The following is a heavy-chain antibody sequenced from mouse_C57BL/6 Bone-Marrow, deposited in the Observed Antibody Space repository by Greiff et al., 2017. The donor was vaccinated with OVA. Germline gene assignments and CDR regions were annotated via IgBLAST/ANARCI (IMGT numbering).Heavy chain of an antibody. CDR3: AREGYGSSYYYYAMDY. D-gene: IGHD1-1*01. V-gene: IGHV5-4*01. Sequence: EVMLVESGGGLVKPGGSLKLSCAASGFTFSSYAMSWVRQTPEKRLEWVATISDGGSYTYYPDNGKGRFTISRDNAKNNLYLQMSHLKSEDTAMYDGAREGYGSSYYYYAMDYWGQGTSVTVSS. J-gene: IGHJ4*01. CDR1: GFTFSSYA. CDR2: ISDGGSYT.